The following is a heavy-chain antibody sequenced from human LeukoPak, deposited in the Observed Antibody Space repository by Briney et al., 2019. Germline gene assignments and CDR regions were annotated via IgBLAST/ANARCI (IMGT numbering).Heavy chain of an antibody. CDR2: IIPIFGTA. CDR3: XRAYSGYDSRTYYYYGMDV. Sequence: GASVKVSCKASGYTFTSYGISWVRQAPGQGLEWMGGIIPIFGTANSAQKFQGRVTITADESTSTAYMELSSLRSEDTAVYYCXRAYSGYDSRTYYYYGMDVWGQGTTVTVSS. V-gene: IGHV1-69*13. CDR1: GYTFTSYG. D-gene: IGHD5-12*01. J-gene: IGHJ6*02.